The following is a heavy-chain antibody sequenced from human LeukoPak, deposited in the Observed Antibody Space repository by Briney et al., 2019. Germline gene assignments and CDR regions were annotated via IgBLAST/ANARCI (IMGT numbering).Heavy chain of an antibody. CDR3: ARSHDFLSGSSSNCFDP. V-gene: IGHV3-48*03. D-gene: IGHD3-10*01. Sequence: PGGSLGLSCAASGFTLSNYEMNWVRQAPGKGLEWVSYISSSGSSIYYTESVKGRFTISRDNTKNSLYLQMNSLRADDTAVYYCARSHDFLSGSSSNCFDPWGQGTLVTVFS. J-gene: IGHJ5*02. CDR1: GFTLSNYE. CDR2: ISSSGSSI.